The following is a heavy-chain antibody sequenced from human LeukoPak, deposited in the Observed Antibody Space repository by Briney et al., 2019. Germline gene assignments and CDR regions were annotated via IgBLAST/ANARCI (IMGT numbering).Heavy chain of an antibody. D-gene: IGHD1-14*01. CDR1: GFTLSGFG. CDR3: ATHRGNFYNGYLES. CDR2: LFSDGITQ. V-gene: IGHV3-33*01. J-gene: IGHJ4*02. Sequence: GGSLRLSCAASGFTLSGFGMHWVRQAPGKGLEWVAILFSDGITQYYADSVRGRFTVSRDTFKNTLYLQMNNVRAEDTAMYYCATHRGNFYNGYLESWGQGTLITVSS.